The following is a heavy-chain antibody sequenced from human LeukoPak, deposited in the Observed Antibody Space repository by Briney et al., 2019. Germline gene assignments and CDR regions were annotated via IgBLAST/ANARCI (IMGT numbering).Heavy chain of an antibody. CDR3: ARGIVVVTAADYYFDY. J-gene: IGHJ4*02. D-gene: IGHD2-21*02. CDR2: IWYDGENK. V-gene: IGHV3-33*01. CDR1: GFTFSRFG. Sequence: GGSLRLSCATSGFTFSRFGMHWVRQAPGKGLEWVAVIWYDGENKNYADSVRGRFTISRDNSKNTLYLQMNSLRAEDTAVYYCARGIVVVTAADYYFDYWGQGTLVTVSS.